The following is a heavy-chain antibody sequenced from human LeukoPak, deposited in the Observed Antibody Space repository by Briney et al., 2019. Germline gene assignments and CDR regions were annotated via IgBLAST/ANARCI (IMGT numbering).Heavy chain of an antibody. CDR2: ISGSGGST. CDR1: GFTFSSYA. CDR3: AKAPIRYNWNDEDDI. D-gene: IGHD1-20*01. Sequence: GGSLRLSCAASGFTFSSYAMSWVRQAPGKGLEWVSAISGSGGSTSYADSVKGRFTISRDNSKNTLYLQRNSLRAEDTAVYYCAKAPIRYNWNDEDDIWGQGTMVTVSS. J-gene: IGHJ3*02. V-gene: IGHV3-23*01.